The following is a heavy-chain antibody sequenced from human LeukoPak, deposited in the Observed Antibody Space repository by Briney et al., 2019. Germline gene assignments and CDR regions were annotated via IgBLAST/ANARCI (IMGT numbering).Heavy chain of an antibody. Sequence: GGSLRLSCAASGLTVSSKDMSWVRQAPGKGLEWVSVIYSGGSTYYADSVKGRLTISRDNSKNTLYLQRNSLRAEDTAVYYCATLARYAFDIWGQGTMVTVSS. D-gene: IGHD5-12*01. CDR3: ATLARYAFDI. V-gene: IGHV3-53*01. CDR1: GLTVSSKD. J-gene: IGHJ3*02. CDR2: IYSGGST.